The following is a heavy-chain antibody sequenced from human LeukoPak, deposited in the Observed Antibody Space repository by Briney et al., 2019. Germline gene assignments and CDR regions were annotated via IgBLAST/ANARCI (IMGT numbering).Heavy chain of an antibody. Sequence: SQTLSLTCAISGDSVSSNSAVWNWIRQSPSRGLEWLGRTYYRSQWYNDDAVSVKSRITINPDTAKNQFSLHLNSVTPDDTALYYCARGGLVRGSLNSLTGFDIWGQGTMVTVSS. V-gene: IGHV6-1*01. J-gene: IGHJ3*02. CDR3: ARGGLVRGSLNSLTGFDI. D-gene: IGHD3-10*01. CDR1: GDSVSSNSAV. CDR2: TYYRSQWYN.